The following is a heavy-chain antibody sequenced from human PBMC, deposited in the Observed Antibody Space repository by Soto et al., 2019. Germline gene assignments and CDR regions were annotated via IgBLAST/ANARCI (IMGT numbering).Heavy chain of an antibody. J-gene: IGHJ5*02. V-gene: IGHV1-18*04. Sequence: ASVKVSCKASGYTFTSYGISWLRQAPGQGLEWMGWISAYNGNTNYAQKLQGRVTMTTDTSTSTAYMELRSLRSDDTAVYYCARDRAFLEYSSSSPIRNWFDPWGQGTLVTVSS. D-gene: IGHD6-6*01. CDR1: GYTFTSYG. CDR2: ISAYNGNT. CDR3: ARDRAFLEYSSSSPIRNWFDP.